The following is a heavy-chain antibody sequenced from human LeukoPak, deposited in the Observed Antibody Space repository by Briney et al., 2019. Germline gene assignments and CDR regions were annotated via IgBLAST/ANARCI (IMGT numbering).Heavy chain of an antibody. V-gene: IGHV3-23*01. CDR3: AKSNYFDSGGYYFFDY. CDR1: GFTFSKYA. D-gene: IGHD3-22*01. CDR2: ISVSGGST. Sequence: GGSLRLSCAASGFTFSKYAMTWVRQAPGKGLEWVSGISVSGGSTNYADSVKGRFTISRDNSKNTLYLQMNSLRAGGTAVYYCAKSNYFDSGGYYFFDYWGQGTLVTVSS. J-gene: IGHJ4*02.